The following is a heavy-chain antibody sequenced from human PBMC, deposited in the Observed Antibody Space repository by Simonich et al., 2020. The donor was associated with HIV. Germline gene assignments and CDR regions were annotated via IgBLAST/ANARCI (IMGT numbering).Heavy chain of an antibody. J-gene: IGHJ4*02. CDR2: INHSGIT. CDR1: GGSFSGYY. V-gene: IGHV4-34*01. D-gene: IGHD3-3*01. CDR3: ARRDRELILYFDY. Sequence: QVQLQQWGAGLLKPSETLSLTCAVYGGSFSGYYWTWIRQPPRKGLEWNWEINHSGITNYKSSLNSRATISVDKSKNQFSLKLSSVTAADTAIYYCARRDRELILYFDYWGQGNLVTVSS.